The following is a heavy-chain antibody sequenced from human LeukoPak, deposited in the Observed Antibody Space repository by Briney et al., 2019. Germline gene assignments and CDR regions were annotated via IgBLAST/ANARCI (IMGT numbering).Heavy chain of an antibody. CDR1: GYTFSSYG. J-gene: IGHJ4*02. CDR3: ARDEEVYYDFWSGYYTSDH. D-gene: IGHD3-3*01. Sequence: ASVKVSCKASGYTFSSYGISWVRQAPGQGLEWMGWINSYNGNTKYAQNLQGRATMTTDTSTSTAYMELRSLRSDDTAGYYGARDEEVYYDFWSGYYTSDHWGQGTLVTVSS. CDR2: INSYNGNT. V-gene: IGHV1-18*01.